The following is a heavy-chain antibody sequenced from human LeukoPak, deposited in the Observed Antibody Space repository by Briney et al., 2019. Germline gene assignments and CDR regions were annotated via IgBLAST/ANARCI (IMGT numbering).Heavy chain of an antibody. CDR3: ARDEGARGVYFDY. CDR2: IIPIFGTA. CDR1: GGTFSSYA. D-gene: IGHD3-10*01. Sequence: ASVKDSCKASGGTFSSYAISWVRQAPGQGLEWMGGIIPIFGTANYAQKFQGRVTITTDESTSTAYMELSSLRSEDTAVYYCARDEGARGVYFDYWGQGTLVTVSS. V-gene: IGHV1-69*05. J-gene: IGHJ4*02.